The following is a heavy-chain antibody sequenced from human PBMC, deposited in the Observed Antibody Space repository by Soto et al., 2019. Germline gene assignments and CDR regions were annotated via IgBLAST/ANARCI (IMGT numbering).Heavy chain of an antibody. CDR3: ARGFATMIVVAYQDAFDI. CDR2: IIPIFGTA. D-gene: IGHD3-22*01. J-gene: IGHJ3*02. Sequence: GASVKVSCKASGCTFSSYAISWVRQAPGQGLEWMGGIIPIFGTANYAQKFQGRVTITADESTSTAYMELSSLRSEDTAVYYCARGFATMIVVAYQDAFDIWGQGTTVTVSS. V-gene: IGHV1-69*13. CDR1: GCTFSSYA.